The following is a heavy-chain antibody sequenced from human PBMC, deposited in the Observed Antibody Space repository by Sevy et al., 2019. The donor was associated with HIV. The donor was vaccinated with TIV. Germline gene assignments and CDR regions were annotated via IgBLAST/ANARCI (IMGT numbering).Heavy chain of an antibody. V-gene: IGHV4-30-4*01. CDR1: GGSISSGDYY. CDR2: IYYSGST. CDR3: ARCVWLLSNYYYYYGMDV. D-gene: IGHD3-3*01. J-gene: IGHJ6*02. Sequence: SETLSLTCTVSGGSISSGDYYWSWIRQPPGKGLEWIGYIYYSGSTYYNPSLKSRVTISVDTSKNQFSLKLSSVTAADTAAYYCARCVWLLSNYYYYYGMDVWGQGTTVTVPS.